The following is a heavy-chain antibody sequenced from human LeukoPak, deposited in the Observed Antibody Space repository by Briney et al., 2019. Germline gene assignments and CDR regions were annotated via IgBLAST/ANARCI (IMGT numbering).Heavy chain of an antibody. J-gene: IGHJ3*02. D-gene: IGHD6-13*01. CDR3: ARFGAAALGFDI. CDR1: GFTSSNYW. CDR2: IKQDGSEK. V-gene: IGHV3-7*04. Sequence: GGSLRLSCAASGFTSSNYWMSWVRQGPGKGLEWVANIKQDGSEKYYVDSVKGRFTISRDNAKNSLSLQMNSLRAEDTAVYYCARFGAAALGFDIWGQGTMVTVSS.